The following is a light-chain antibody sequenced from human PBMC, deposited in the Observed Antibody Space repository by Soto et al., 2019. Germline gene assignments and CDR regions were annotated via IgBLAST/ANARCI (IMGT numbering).Light chain of an antibody. J-gene: IGLJ3*02. CDR2: DVT. Sequence: QSALTQPRSVSESPGQSVTISCSGTSSDVGGYKYVSWYQQHPGKAPKLMIYDVTNRPSGVPDRFSGSKSGSTASLTISGLQAEDEADYYCCSYAGSFTWVFGGGTKLTVL. CDR1: SSDVGGYKY. V-gene: IGLV2-11*01. CDR3: CSYAGSFTWV.